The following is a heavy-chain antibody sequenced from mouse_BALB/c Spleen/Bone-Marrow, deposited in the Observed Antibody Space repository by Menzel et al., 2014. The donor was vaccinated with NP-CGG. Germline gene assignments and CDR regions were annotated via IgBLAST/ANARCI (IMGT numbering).Heavy chain of an antibody. J-gene: IGHJ4*01. CDR2: INPYNGDT. CDR3: GRDSYYAMDY. V-gene: IGHV1-37*01. CDR1: GYTFTGYF. Sequence: DVKLVESGPELVKPGASVKISCKASGYTFTGYFMNWVKQSQGKSLEWIGRINPYNGDTFYNQKFKGKATLTVDKSSSTAHMELLSLTSEDSAVYYCGRDSYYAMDYWGQGTSVTVSS.